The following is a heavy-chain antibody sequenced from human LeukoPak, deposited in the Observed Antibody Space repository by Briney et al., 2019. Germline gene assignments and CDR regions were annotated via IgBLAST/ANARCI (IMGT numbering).Heavy chain of an antibody. V-gene: IGHV4-61*08. CDR3: ARGLTYCGGDCYSDHFDY. CDR2: IYYSGST. Sequence: SETLSLTCTVSGGSISSGGYYWSWIRQHPGKGLEWIGYIYYSGSTYYNPSLKSRVTISVDTSKNQFSLKLSSVTAADTAVYYCARGLTYCGGDCYSDHFDYWGQGTLVTVSS. CDR1: GGSISSGGYY. D-gene: IGHD2-21*02. J-gene: IGHJ4*02.